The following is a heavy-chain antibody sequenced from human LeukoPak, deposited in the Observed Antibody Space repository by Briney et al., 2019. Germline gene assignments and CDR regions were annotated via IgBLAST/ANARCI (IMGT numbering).Heavy chain of an antibody. V-gene: IGHV4-59*08. J-gene: IGHJ3*02. CDR1: GGSISSYY. Sequence: SETLSLTCTVSGGSISSYYWSWIRQPPGKGLEWIGYIYYSGSTNYNPSLKSRVTISVDTSKNQFSLKLSSVTAADTAVYYCARHLRYFDWLLHHDAFDIWGQGTMVTVSS. CDR2: IYYSGST. D-gene: IGHD3-9*01. CDR3: ARHLRYFDWLLHHDAFDI.